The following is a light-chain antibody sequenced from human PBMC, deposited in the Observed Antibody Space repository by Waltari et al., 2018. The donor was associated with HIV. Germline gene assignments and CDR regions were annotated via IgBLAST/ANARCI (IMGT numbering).Light chain of an antibody. CDR1: AAVIGGSNS. J-gene: IGLJ3*02. V-gene: IGLV2-14*01. CDR3: SSYMDYGTLV. CDR2: QVS. Sequence: QSDLTQPASVSGSPGQSVTISCTGTAAVIGGSNSVSWFQHHPGKAPKLIIFQVSNRPTGISSRFSGSKSGNTASLTISGLQTEDEADFYCSSYMDYGTLVFGGGTKLTVL.